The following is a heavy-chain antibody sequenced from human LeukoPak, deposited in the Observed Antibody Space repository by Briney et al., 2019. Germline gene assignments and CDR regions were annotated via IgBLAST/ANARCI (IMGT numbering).Heavy chain of an antibody. CDR3: ARRTGYCSSTSCYAGWCDY. D-gene: IGHD2-2*01. CDR2: IYPGDSDT. V-gene: IGHV5-51*01. Sequence: GESLKISCKGSGYSFTSYWIGWVRQMPGKGLEWMGIIYPGDSDTRYSPSFQGQVTISADKSISTAYLQWSSLKASETAMYYRARRTGYCSSTSCYAGWCDYWGQGTLVTVSS. CDR1: GYSFTSYW. J-gene: IGHJ4*02.